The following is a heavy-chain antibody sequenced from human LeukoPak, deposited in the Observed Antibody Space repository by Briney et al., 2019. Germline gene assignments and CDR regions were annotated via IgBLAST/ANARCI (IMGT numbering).Heavy chain of an antibody. V-gene: IGHV1-3*01. Sequence: ASVKVSCKASGYTFTSYAMHWVRQAPGQRLEWMGWINAGNGNTKYSQKFQGRVTITRDTSASTAYMELSSLRSEDTAVYYCARPPPGNRGYGQFVDNAMAYYHDGMDVGGKGTRVPVSS. CDR1: GYTFTSYA. CDR3: ARPPPGNRGYGQFVDNAMAYYHDGMDV. D-gene: IGHD5-12*01. CDR2: INAGNGNT. J-gene: IGHJ6*04.